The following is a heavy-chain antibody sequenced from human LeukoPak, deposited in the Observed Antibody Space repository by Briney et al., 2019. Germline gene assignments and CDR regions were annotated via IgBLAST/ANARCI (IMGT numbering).Heavy chain of an antibody. D-gene: IGHD6-19*01. CDR2: TSGSGSTI. CDR3: ARPIATTVAGNGY. Sequence: GGSLRLSCAASGFTVSSYEMSWVRQAPGKGLEWVSCTSGSGSTIYYADSVKGRFTISRDNAKNSVYPQMNSLRDEDTAVYFCARPIATTVAGNGYWGQGTLVTVSS. CDR1: GFTVSSYE. J-gene: IGHJ4*02. V-gene: IGHV3-48*03.